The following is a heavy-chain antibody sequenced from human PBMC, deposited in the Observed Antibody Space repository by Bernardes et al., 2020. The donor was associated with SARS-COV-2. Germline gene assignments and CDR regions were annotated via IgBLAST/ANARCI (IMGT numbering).Heavy chain of an antibody. CDR2: ISAYNGNT. V-gene: IGHV1-18*04. J-gene: IGHJ6*02. Sequence: ASVKVSCKASGYMFKMYGISWGRQAPGQGLEWVGWISAYNGNTKYAQRFQGAVTMTADTSTSTAFMELRGLGSDDTAVYYCARSPPGVGRISIFGVTIGPDSYFYMDVWGQGTTVTVSS. D-gene: IGHD3-3*01. CDR3: ARSPPGVGRISIFGVTIGPDSYFYMDV. CDR1: GYMFKMYG.